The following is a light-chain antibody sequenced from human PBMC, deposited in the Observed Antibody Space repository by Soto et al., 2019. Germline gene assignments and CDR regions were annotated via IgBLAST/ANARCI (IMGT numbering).Light chain of an antibody. Sequence: CATSTGAVTSGYYPNWFQQKPGQAPRALIYSTNNKYSWTPARFSGSLLGDKAALTLSGVQPEDEADYYCLLYYGGQLGVFGGGTKVTVL. CDR2: STN. V-gene: IGLV7-43*01. CDR3: LLYYGGQLGV. CDR1: TGAVTSGYY. J-gene: IGLJ2*01.